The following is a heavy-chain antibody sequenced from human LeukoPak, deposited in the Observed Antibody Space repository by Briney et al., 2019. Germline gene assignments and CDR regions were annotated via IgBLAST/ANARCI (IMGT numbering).Heavy chain of an antibody. CDR2: IYYSGST. CDR3: AKDIQTWPRLPDY. J-gene: IGHJ4*02. D-gene: IGHD5-12*01. CDR1: GGSISSYY. Sequence: SETLSLTCTVSGGSISSYYWSWIRQPPGKGLEWIGYIYYSGSTNYNPSLKSRVTISVDTSKNQFSLKLSSVTAADTAVYYCAKDIQTWPRLPDYWGQGTLVTVSS. V-gene: IGHV4-59*01.